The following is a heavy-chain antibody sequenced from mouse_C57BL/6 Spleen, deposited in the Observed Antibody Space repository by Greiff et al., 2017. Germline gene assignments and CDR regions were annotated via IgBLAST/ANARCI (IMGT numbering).Heavy chain of an antibody. J-gene: IGHJ4*01. CDR2: IYPRSGNT. V-gene: IGHV1-81*01. CDR3: ARRENYYGSSSYYAMDY. Sequence: QVQLKQSGAELARPGASVKLSCKASGYTFTSYGISWVKQRTGQGLEWIGEIYPRSGNTYYNEKFKGKATLTADKSSSTAYMELRSLTSEDSAVYFCARRENYYGSSSYYAMDYWGQGTSVTVSS. CDR1: GYTFTSYG. D-gene: IGHD1-1*01.